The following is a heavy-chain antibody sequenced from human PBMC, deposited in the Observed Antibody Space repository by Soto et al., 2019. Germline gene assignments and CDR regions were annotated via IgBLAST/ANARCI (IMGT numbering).Heavy chain of an antibody. Sequence: ASVKVSCKASGYTFTSYGISWVRQAPGQGLEWMGWISAYNGNTNYAQKLQGRVTMTTDTSTSTAYMELRSLRSDDTAVYYCARDLVPYARSGQHFDYWGQGTLLTVSS. CDR1: GYTFTSYG. D-gene: IGHD3-22*01. V-gene: IGHV1-18*01. J-gene: IGHJ4*02. CDR3: ARDLVPYARSGQHFDY. CDR2: ISAYNGNT.